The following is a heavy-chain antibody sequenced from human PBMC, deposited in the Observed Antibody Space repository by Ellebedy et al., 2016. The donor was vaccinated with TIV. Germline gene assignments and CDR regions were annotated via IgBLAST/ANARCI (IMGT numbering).Heavy chain of an antibody. D-gene: IGHD3-10*01. J-gene: IGHJ4*02. V-gene: IGHV3-33*06. CDR3: AKDSGRSGWISDY. Sequence: GESLKISCAAPGFTFSYFHMHWVRQAPGGGLQWVALIWSDGSEKYFADSVKGRFTISRDSSKNTLYLQMNSLRVEDTAIYFCAKDSGRSGWISDYWGQGTLVTVSS. CDR1: GFTFSYFH. CDR2: IWSDGSEK.